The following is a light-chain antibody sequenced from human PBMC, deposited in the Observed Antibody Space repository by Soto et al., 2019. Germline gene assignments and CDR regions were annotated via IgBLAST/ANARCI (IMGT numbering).Light chain of an antibody. CDR3: RQRRHCPPDT. Sequence: EIVLTQSPATLSLSRGERFTLSCRASQSVSNYLALYQQKPGQSPRLLVSAASHRATGIPARFSGSGSGTDLMLTISSLETYDFAVYYDRQRRHCPPDTSCQRTRLEI. CDR1: QSVSNY. J-gene: IGKJ5*01. CDR2: AAS. V-gene: IGKV3-11*01.